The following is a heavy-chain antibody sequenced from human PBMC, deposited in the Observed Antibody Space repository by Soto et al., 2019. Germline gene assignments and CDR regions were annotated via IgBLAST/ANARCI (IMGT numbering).Heavy chain of an antibody. CDR1: GFTFSSYW. J-gene: IGHJ5*02. D-gene: IGHD4-17*01. Sequence: GGSLRLSCAASGFTFSSYWMSWVRQAPGKGLEWVANIKQDGSEKYHVDSVKGRFTISRDNAKNSLYLQMNSLRAEDTAVYYCARDRGTTVTTMSWFDPWGQGTLVTVSS. V-gene: IGHV3-7*03. CDR3: ARDRGTTVTTMSWFDP. CDR2: IKQDGSEK.